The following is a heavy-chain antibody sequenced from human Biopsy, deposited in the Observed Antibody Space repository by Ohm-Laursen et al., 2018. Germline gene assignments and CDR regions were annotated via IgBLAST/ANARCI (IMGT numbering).Heavy chain of an antibody. CDR2: ISHTGYT. CDR1: GGSFTGHY. CDR3: ARGSNEYGGLYFPH. D-gene: IGHD4-23*01. V-gene: IGHV4-59*11. J-gene: IGHJ1*01. Sequence: GTLSLTCTVSGGSFTGHYWTWIRQPPGKGLEWIGHISHTGYTSYKSSLKSRVTISLDTSRKHFSLRLTSLAAADAAVYYCARGSNEYGGLYFPHWGQGTLVTVSS.